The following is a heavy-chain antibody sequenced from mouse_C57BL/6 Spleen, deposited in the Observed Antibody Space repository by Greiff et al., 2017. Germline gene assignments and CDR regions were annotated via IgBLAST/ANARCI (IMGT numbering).Heavy chain of an antibody. Sequence: QVQLKESGAELVKPGASVKMSCKASGYTFTSYWITWVKQRPGQGLEWIGEIYPGSGSNNYNDKFKSKATLTVDTSSSTAYMQLSSLTSEDSAVYYCARFTFYYVSSLYYWGQGTTLTVSS. V-gene: IGHV1-55*01. D-gene: IGHD1-1*01. J-gene: IGHJ2*01. CDR1: GYTFTSYW. CDR3: ARFTFYYVSSLYY. CDR2: IYPGSGSN.